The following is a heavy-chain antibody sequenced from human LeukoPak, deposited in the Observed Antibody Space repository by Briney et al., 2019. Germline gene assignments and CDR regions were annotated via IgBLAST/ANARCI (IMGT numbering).Heavy chain of an antibody. CDR1: GFTFSSYS. Sequence: GGSLRLSCAASGFTFSSYSMNWVRQAPGKGLEWVSSISSSSSYIYYADSVKGRFTISRDNAKNSLYLQMNSLRAEDTAVYYCARDDFWSGKGAFDIWGQGTMVTVSS. CDR2: ISSSSSYI. D-gene: IGHD3-3*01. V-gene: IGHV3-21*01. CDR3: ARDDFWSGKGAFDI. J-gene: IGHJ3*02.